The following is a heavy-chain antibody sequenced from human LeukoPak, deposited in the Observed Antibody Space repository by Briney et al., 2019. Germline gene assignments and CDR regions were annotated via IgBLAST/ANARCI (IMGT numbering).Heavy chain of an antibody. CDR3: ATGSSSWNYFDY. CDR1: GGSISSSSYY. J-gene: IGHJ4*02. V-gene: IGHV4-39*01. CDR2: IYYSGST. Sequence: SETLSLTCTVSGGSISSSSYYWGWIRRPPGKGLEWIGSIYYSGSTYYTPSLKSRVTISVDTSKNQFSLKLSSVTAADTAVYYCATGSSSWNYFDYWGQGTLVTVSS. D-gene: IGHD6-13*01.